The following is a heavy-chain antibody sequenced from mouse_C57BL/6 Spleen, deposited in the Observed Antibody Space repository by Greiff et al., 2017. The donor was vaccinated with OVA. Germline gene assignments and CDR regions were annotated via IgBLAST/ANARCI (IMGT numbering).Heavy chain of an antibody. Sequence: VQLQQSGPELVKPGASVKIPCKASGYTFTDYNMDWVKQSHGKSLEWIGDINPNNGGTIYNQKFKGKATLTVDKSSSTAYMERRSLTSEDTAIYYRARGETYYSNPVYFDCWGQGTTLTVSS. V-gene: IGHV1-18*01. CDR2: INPNNGGT. CDR1: GYTFTDYN. J-gene: IGHJ2*01. D-gene: IGHD2-5*01. CDR3: ARGETYYSNPVYFDC.